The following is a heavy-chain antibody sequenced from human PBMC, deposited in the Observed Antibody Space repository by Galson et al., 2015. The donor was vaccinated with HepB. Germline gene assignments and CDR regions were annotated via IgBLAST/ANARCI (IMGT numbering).Heavy chain of an antibody. Sequence: SLRLSCAASGFTVSSNYMSWVRQAPGEGLEWVSVIYSGGSTYYADSVKGRFTISRDNSKNTLYLQMNSLRAEDTAVYYCASSGGWLVGYYFDYWGQGTLVTVSS. J-gene: IGHJ4*02. CDR1: GFTVSSNY. CDR3: ASSGGWLVGYYFDY. CDR2: IYSGGST. V-gene: IGHV3-53*01. D-gene: IGHD6-19*01.